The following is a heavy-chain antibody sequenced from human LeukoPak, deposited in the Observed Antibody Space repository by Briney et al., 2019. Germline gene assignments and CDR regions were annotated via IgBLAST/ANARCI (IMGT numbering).Heavy chain of an antibody. CDR1: GFAFSSYN. Sequence: KPGGSLRLSCAASGFAFSSYNMKWVRQAPGKGREWVSFISTTSTYIYYADSVKGRFTVSRDNSKNLLYLQMDSLRVEDTAVYYCARAGTCSSTSCDGGIEYWGQGTLVTVSS. CDR2: ISTTSTYI. D-gene: IGHD2-2*01. V-gene: IGHV3-21*06. CDR3: ARAGTCSSTSCDGGIEY. J-gene: IGHJ4*02.